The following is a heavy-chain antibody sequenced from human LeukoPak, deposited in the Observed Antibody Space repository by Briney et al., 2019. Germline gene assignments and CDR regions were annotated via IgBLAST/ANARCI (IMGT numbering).Heavy chain of an antibody. CDR2: INHSGST. CDR1: GFTFSSYA. D-gene: IGHD3-10*01. Sequence: GSLRLSCAASGFTFSSYAMSWVRQAPGKGLEWIGEINHSGSTNYNPSLKGRVTISVDTSKNQFSLKLSSVTAADTAVYYCARPGGYYYGSGSYFGWFDPWGQGTLVTVSS. CDR3: ARPGGYYYGSGSYFGWFDP. J-gene: IGHJ5*02. V-gene: IGHV4-34*01.